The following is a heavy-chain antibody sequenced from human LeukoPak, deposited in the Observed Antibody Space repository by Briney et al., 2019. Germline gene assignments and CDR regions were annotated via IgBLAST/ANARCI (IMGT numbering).Heavy chain of an antibody. J-gene: IGHJ4*02. CDR3: ARDRNFPRDQFDY. CDR1: GFTFGSYA. V-gene: IGHV3-23*01. CDR2: ISVDGSGA. D-gene: IGHD2-2*01. Sequence: GGSLRLSCAASGFTFGSYAMSWVRQAPGKGLEWVSAISVDGSGAWYAGSVRGRSTISRDNSKSTVYLQMNSLTADDTAVYFCARDRNFPRDQFDYWGQGTLVTVSS.